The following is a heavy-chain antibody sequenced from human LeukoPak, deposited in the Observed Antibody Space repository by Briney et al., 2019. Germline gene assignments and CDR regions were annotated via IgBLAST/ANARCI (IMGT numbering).Heavy chain of an antibody. CDR3: ARGGKCSDGKCYLIDY. J-gene: IGHJ4*02. V-gene: IGHV3-30*04. CDR2: MSFDGSHE. CDR1: GLTFSNSA. Sequence: GGSLTLSCVASGLTFSNSAMHWVRQAPGKGLEWVAIMSFDGSHEHYGDSVKGRFTLSRDNSKNTLYLQINSLRTEDTAVYYCARGGKCSDGKCYLIDYWGQGTLVTVSS. D-gene: IGHD2-15*01.